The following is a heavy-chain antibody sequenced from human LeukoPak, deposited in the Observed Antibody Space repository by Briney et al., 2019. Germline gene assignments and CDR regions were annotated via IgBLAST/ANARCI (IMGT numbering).Heavy chain of an antibody. D-gene: IGHD4/OR15-4a*01. Sequence: SETLSLTCTVSGGSISSGGYYWSWIRHPPGKALEWIGYVYHSGSTYYNPSLKSRLTMSVDTSKNQFSLKLTSVTAADTAVYYCARVFYGPNYFDYWGQGTLVTVSS. CDR2: VYHSGST. CDR1: GGSISSGGYY. CDR3: ARVFYGPNYFDY. V-gene: IGHV4-30-2*01. J-gene: IGHJ4*02.